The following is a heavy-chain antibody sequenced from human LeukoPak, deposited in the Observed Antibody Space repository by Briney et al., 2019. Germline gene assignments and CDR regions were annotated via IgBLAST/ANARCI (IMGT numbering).Heavy chain of an antibody. Sequence: GGSLRLSCAASGFTFSSYSMNWVRQAPGKGLEWVSYISSSSSTIYYADSVKGRFTISRDNAKNTLYLQMNSLRAEDTAVYYCASSPDSLGNFDIWGQGTMVTVSS. CDR3: ASSPDSLGNFDI. V-gene: IGHV3-48*04. CDR2: ISSSSSTI. J-gene: IGHJ3*02. D-gene: IGHD3-16*01. CDR1: GFTFSSYS.